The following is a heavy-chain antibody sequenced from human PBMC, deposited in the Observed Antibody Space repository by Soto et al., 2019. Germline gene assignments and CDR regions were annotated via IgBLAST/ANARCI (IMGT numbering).Heavy chain of an antibody. V-gene: IGHV1-18*01. D-gene: IGHD1-7*01. J-gene: IGHJ5*02. CDR2: ISAYNGNT. CDR1: GYTFTSYG. CDR3: ARDPNWNYFHNWFDP. Sequence: ASVKVSCKASGYTFTSYGISWVRQAPGQGLEWMGWISAYNGNTNYAQKLQGRVTMTTDTSTSTAYMELRSLRSDDTAVYYCARDPNWNYFHNWFDPWGQGTLVTVSS.